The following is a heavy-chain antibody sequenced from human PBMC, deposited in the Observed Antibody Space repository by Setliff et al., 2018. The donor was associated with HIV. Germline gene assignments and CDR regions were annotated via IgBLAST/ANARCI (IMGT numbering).Heavy chain of an antibody. V-gene: IGHV3-48*04. CDR2: ISSRGSTI. CDR1: GFTFSSYS. J-gene: IGHJ4*02. D-gene: IGHD6-13*01. CDR3: AKDHVTSSWFTALLDN. Sequence: PGGSLRLSCEASGFTFSSYSMNWVRQAPGKGLEWVSYISSRGSTIYYADSVKGRFTISRDNAKNTLYLQMNSLRAEDTAVYYCAKDHVTSSWFTALLDNWGQGALVTVSS.